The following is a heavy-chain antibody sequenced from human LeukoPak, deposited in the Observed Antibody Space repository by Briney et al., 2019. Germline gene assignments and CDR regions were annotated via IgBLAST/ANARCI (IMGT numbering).Heavy chain of an antibody. CDR3: ASMYYYGSGSMFWFDP. CDR2: ISAYNGNT. V-gene: IGHV1-18*01. D-gene: IGHD3-10*01. Sequence: ASVKVSCKASGYTFTSYGISWVRLAPGQGLEWMGWISAYNGNTNYAQKLQGRVTMTTDTSTSTAYMELRSLRSDDTAVYYCASMYYYGSGSMFWFDPWGQGTLVTVSS. J-gene: IGHJ5*02. CDR1: GYTFTSYG.